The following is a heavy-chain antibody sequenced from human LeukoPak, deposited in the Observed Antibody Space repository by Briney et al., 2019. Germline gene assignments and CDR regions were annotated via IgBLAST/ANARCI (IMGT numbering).Heavy chain of an antibody. V-gene: IGHV3-21*01. CDR2: ISSISHYI. Sequence: GGSLRLSCAGSGYSFRSHSMNWVRHAPGKGLEWVSSISSISHYIYYADSVKGRFTISRDNAKNSLYLQMNSLRAEDTALYYCSRNYYRRSCPPFGYWGQGTLVTVSS. D-gene: IGHD3-22*01. CDR3: SRNYYRRSCPPFGY. CDR1: GYSFRSHS. J-gene: IGHJ4*02.